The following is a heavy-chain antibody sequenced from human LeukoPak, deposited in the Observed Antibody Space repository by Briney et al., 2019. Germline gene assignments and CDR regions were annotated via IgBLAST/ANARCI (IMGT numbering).Heavy chain of an antibody. CDR3: ARRGFPYYYYYMDV. J-gene: IGHJ6*03. D-gene: IGHD3-10*01. CDR1: GGSFSGYY. V-gene: IGHV4-34*01. CDR2: INHSGST. Sequence: SETLSLTCAVYGGSFSGYYWSWIRRPPGKGLEWIGEINHSGSTNYNPSLKSRVTISVDTSKNQFSLKLTSVTAADTAVYYCARRGFPYYYYYMDVWGKGTTVTISS.